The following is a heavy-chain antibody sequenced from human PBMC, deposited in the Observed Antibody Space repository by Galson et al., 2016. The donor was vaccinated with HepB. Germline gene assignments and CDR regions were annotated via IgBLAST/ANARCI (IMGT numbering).Heavy chain of an antibody. CDR2: IYPGDSVT. D-gene: IGHD3-9*01. CDR1: GSIFTNYW. V-gene: IGHV5-51*01. Sequence: QSGAEVKKPGESLKISCKGSGSIFTNYWIGWVRQMPEKGLEWMGIIYPGDSVTTYSPSFQGQVTISADKSISTAYLQWRSLKASDTAMYYCASDPRGHYDSLAGYGYWSFDLWGRGTLVTVSS. J-gene: IGHJ2*01. CDR3: ASDPRGHYDSLAGYGYWSFDL.